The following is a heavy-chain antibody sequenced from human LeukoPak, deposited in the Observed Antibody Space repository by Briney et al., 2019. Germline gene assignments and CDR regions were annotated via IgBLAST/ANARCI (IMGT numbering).Heavy chain of an antibody. V-gene: IGHV3-7*01. D-gene: IGHD4-11*01. CDR2: IKQDGSEK. Sequence: PGGSLRLSCAASGFTFSNYWMSWVPQAPGKGLEWVANIKQDGSEKYYVDSVKGRFTISRDNAKNSLYLQMNSLRAEDTAVYYCARGGQVTFDNWGQGTLVTVSS. CDR1: GFTFSNYW. CDR3: ARGGQVTFDN. J-gene: IGHJ4*02.